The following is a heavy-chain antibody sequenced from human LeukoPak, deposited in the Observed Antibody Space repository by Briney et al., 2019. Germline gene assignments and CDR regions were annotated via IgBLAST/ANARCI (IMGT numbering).Heavy chain of an antibody. CDR3: AKGGYGDAFDI. CDR2: IRYDGGNK. D-gene: IGHD5-18*01. V-gene: IGHV3-30*02. J-gene: IGHJ3*02. Sequence: PGGSLRLSCAASGFTFSSYGMHWVRQAPGKGLEWVAFIRYDGGNKYYADSVKGRFTISRDNSKNTLYLQMNSLRAEDTAVYYCAKGGYGDAFDIWGQGTMVTVSS. CDR1: GFTFSSYG.